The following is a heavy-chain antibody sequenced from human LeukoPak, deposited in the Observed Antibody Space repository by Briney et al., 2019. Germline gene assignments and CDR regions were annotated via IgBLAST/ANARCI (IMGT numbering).Heavy chain of an antibody. CDR2: IHDDGFTS. J-gene: IGHJ4*01. Sequence: GGSLSLSCTTSGFTFRNYGMHWVRQAPGKGPEWLTFIHDDGFTSFYAASVQGRFTISRDNSKDTLYLQMHTLESADTAIYYCVRGPARGYYDGTPYDLANWANGPLVTVSS. D-gene: IGHD3-16*01. CDR1: GFTFRNYG. V-gene: IGHV3-30*02. CDR3: VRGPARGYYDGTPYDLAN.